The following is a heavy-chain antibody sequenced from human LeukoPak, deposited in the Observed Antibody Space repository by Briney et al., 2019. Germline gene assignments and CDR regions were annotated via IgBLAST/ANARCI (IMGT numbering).Heavy chain of an antibody. CDR2: ISSSSSYI. CDR1: GFTLSYYN. CDR3: AREGFCSGGSCYSGNAFDI. V-gene: IGHV3-21*01. J-gene: IGHJ3*02. Sequence: GGSLRLSCAASGFTLSYYNMNWVRQAPGKGLEWVSSISSSSSYIYYADSVKGRFTISRDNAKNSLYLQMNSLRAEDTAVYYCAREGFCSGGSCYSGNAFDIWGQGTMVTVSS. D-gene: IGHD2-15*01.